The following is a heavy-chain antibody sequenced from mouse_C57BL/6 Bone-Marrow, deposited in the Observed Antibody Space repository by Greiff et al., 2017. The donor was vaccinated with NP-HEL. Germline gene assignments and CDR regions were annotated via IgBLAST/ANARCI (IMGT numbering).Heavy chain of an antibody. D-gene: IGHD1-1*01. J-gene: IGHJ2*01. CDR2: IDPSDSYT. CDR1: GYTFTSYW. CDR3: AREGVITTVVEDY. V-gene: IGHV1-50*01. Sequence: QVQLQQPGAELVKPGASVKLSCKASGYTFTSYWLQWVKQRPGQGLEWIGAIDPSDSYTNYNQKFKGKATLTVDTSSSTAYMQLSSLTSEDSAVYYCAREGVITTVVEDYWGQGTTLTVSS.